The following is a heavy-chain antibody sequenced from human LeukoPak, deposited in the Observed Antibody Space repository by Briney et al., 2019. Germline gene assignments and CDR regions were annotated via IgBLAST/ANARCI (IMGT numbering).Heavy chain of an antibody. D-gene: IGHD6-13*01. J-gene: IGHJ4*02. CDR2: IRSKAYGGTT. Sequence: GGSLRLSCAASGFIFDDYGMSWVRQAPGKGLEWVGFIRSKAYGGTTEYAASVKGRFTISRDDSKSIAYLQMNSLKTEDTAVYYCTREAAAGTSHFDYWGQGTLVTVSS. CDR3: TREAAAGTSHFDY. V-gene: IGHV3-49*04. CDR1: GFIFDDYG.